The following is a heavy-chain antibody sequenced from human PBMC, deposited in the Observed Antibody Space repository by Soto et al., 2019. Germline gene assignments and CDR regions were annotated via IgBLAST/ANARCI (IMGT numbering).Heavy chain of an antibody. J-gene: IGHJ4*02. V-gene: IGHV3-9*01. CDR2: ISWNSNTI. Sequence: PGGSLRLSCAASGFTFDNYAMHWVRQAPGKGLEWVSGISWNSNTIAYADSVKGRFTISRYNAKNSLYLQMNSLRAEDTAFYYCAKDTGPNWGQGTLVTVSS. CDR1: GFTFDNYA. CDR3: AKDTGPN.